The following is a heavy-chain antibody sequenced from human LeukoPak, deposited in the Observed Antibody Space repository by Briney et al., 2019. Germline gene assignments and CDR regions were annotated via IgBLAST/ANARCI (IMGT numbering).Heavy chain of an antibody. Sequence: PGGSLRLSCAASGFTFSSYAMSWVRQAPGKGLEWVSAISGSGGSTYYADSVKGRFTISRDNSKNTLYLQMNSLRAEDTAVYYSAKHVASTCSSTSCYMEDAFDIWGQGTMVTVSS. CDR2: ISGSGGST. D-gene: IGHD2-2*02. J-gene: IGHJ3*02. CDR3: AKHVASTCSSTSCYMEDAFDI. V-gene: IGHV3-23*01. CDR1: GFTFSSYA.